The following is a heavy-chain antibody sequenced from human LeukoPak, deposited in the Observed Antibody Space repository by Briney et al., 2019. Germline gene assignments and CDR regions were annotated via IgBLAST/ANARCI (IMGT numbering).Heavy chain of an antibody. CDR1: GGSISSYH. CDR2: IYSSGST. D-gene: IGHD6-13*01. V-gene: IGHV4-4*07. CDR3: ARGGIAVGGSDH. J-gene: IGHJ4*02. Sequence: SEILSLTCTVSGGSISSYHWSWIRQPAGKGLEWIGRIYSSGSTNHNPSLKSRVTMSVDTSKNQFSLKLSSVTAADTAVYYCARGGIAVGGSDHWGRGTLVTVSS.